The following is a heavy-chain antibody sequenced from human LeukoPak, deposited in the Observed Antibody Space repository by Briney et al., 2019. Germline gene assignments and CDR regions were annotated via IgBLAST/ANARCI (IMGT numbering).Heavy chain of an antibody. CDR3: ASLVAAAGTEVVDY. CDR2: IYTSGST. V-gene: IGHV4-61*02. J-gene: IGHJ4*02. D-gene: IGHD6-13*01. CDR1: GGSISSGFYY. Sequence: SETLSLTCTVSGGSISSGFYYWSWIRQPAGKGLEWIGRIYTSGSTNYNPSLKSRVTISVDTSKNQFSLKLSSVTAADTAVYYCASLVAAAGTEVVDYWGQGTLVTVSS.